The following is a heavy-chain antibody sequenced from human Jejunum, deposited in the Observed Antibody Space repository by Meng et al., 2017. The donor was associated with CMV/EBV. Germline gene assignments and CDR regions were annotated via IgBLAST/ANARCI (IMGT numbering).Heavy chain of an antibody. D-gene: IGHD2-2*01. CDR2: ISGSGLST. J-gene: IGHJ4*02. Sequence: FSFSNFAMSWVRQAPGKGLDRGSAISGSGLSTYFSESVKGRFTISRDNSKNTLYLEMNNLRPEDSAVYYCAKDGAGSTGLLGAYFFDSWGQGTLVTVSS. V-gene: IGHV3-23*01. CDR3: AKDGAGSTGLLGAYFFDS. CDR1: FSFSNFA.